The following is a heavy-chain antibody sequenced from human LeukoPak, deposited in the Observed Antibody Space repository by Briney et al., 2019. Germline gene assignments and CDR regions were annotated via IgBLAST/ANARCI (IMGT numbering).Heavy chain of an antibody. CDR3: AREIAGLRLYQLLYSPHNWFDP. CDR1: GGSFSGYY. V-gene: IGHV4-34*01. CDR2: INHSGSI. J-gene: IGHJ5*02. Sequence: SETLSLTCAVYGGSFSGYYWSWIRQPPGKGLEWIGEINHSGSINYNPSLKSRVTISVDTSKNQFSLKLSSVTAADTAVYYCAREIAGLRLYQLLYSPHNWFDPWGQGTLVTVSS. D-gene: IGHD2-2*02.